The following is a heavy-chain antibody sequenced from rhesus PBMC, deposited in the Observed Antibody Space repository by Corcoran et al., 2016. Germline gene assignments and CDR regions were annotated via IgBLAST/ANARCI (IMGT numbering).Heavy chain of an antibody. CDR1: GLTFSNYW. D-gene: IGHD4-29*01. Sequence: EVQLVESGGALVQAGGSLRLSCAASGLTFSNYWMNLVRQAPGKGLEWVGFIKNQADGGTAAYAESVKGRFAISRDDSRNTLYLQMSSLKTEDAAFYYCTAYGSIYGSLDFWGRGVLVTVSS. CDR2: IKNQADGGTA. CDR3: TAYGSIYGSLDF. J-gene: IGHJ5-2*02. V-gene: IGHV3-16*01.